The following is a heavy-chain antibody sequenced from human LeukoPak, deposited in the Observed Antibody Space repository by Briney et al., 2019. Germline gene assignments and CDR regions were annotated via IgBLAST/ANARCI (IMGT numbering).Heavy chain of an antibody. CDR1: GGTFSSYA. Sequence: SVKVSCKASGGTFSSYAISWVRQAPGQGLEWMGRIIPILGIANYAQKFQGRVTITADKSTSTAYMELSSLRSEDTAVYYSASQRSGTERFDPWGQGTLVTVSS. CDR3: ASQRSGTERFDP. D-gene: IGHD6-13*01. V-gene: IGHV1-69*04. J-gene: IGHJ5*02. CDR2: IIPILGIA.